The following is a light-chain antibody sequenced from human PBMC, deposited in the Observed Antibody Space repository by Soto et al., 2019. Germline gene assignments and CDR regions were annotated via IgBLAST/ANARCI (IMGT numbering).Light chain of an antibody. CDR1: QIIGSY. CDR2: AAS. V-gene: IGKV1-39*01. CDR3: QQSYSSPLT. J-gene: IGKJ4*01. Sequence: DIQMTQSPPSLSASVGDRVTVTCRASQIIGSYLNWYQQTPGKAPKLLIYAASNLQSGVPSRFTGSGSGTDFTLTISSLQPEDFATYYCQQSYSSPLTFGGGTKVEIK.